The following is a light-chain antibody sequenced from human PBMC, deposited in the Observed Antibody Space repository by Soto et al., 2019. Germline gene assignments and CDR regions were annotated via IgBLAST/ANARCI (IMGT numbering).Light chain of an antibody. J-gene: IGKJ4*01. Sequence: DIQMTQSPSALAASVGDRVTITCRASHGINNWLAWYQQKPEKAPKSLIYDGSSLQSGVPSRFRGSGSGTDFTLTLSSLQPADFAPYAGQQYSTYPLTLRGATKVEIK. CDR3: QQYSTYPLT. CDR1: HGINNW. V-gene: IGKV1D-16*01. CDR2: DGS.